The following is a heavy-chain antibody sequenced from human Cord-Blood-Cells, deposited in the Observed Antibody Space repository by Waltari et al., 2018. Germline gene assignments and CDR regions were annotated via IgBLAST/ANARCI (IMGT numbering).Heavy chain of an antibody. D-gene: IGHD6-13*01. V-gene: IGHV1-2*04. J-gene: IGHJ5*02. CDR2: INPNSGGT. CDR1: GYTFTGYY. Sequence: QVQLVQSGAEVKKPGASVKVSCKASGYTFTGYYMHCVRQAPGQGLEWMGWINPNSGGTNYAQKFQGWVTMTRDTSISTAYMELSRLRSDDTAVYYCARAYSSSWYKVNWFDPWGQGTLVTVSS. CDR3: ARAYSSSWYKVNWFDP.